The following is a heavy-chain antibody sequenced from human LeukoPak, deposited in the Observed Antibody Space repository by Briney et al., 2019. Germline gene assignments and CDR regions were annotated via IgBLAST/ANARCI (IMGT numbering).Heavy chain of an antibody. Sequence: PGGSLRLSCAASGFTFSSYEMNWVRQAPGKGLEWVSYISSSGSTIYYADSVKDRFTISRDNAKNSLYLQMNSLRAEDTAVYYCARDSRGYCSSTSCPDRRFDYWGQGTLVTVSS. D-gene: IGHD2-2*01. CDR2: ISSSGSTI. J-gene: IGHJ4*02. V-gene: IGHV3-48*03. CDR1: GFTFSSYE. CDR3: ARDSRGYCSSTSCPDRRFDY.